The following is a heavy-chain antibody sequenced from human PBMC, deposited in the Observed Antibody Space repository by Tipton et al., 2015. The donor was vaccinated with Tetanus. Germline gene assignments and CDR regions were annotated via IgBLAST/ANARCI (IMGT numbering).Heavy chain of an antibody. Sequence: QSGAEVKKPGATVKISCKVSGYTFTDYYMHWVQQAPGKGLEWMGLVDPEDGETIYAEKFQGRVTITADTSTDTAYMELSSLRSGDTAVYYCATTGFGVVPDPFNLHNWFGPWGQGTLVTVSS. CDR1: GYTFTDYY. D-gene: IGHD2-2*01. V-gene: IGHV1-69-2*01. J-gene: IGHJ5*02. CDR2: VDPEDGET. CDR3: ATTGFGVVPDPFNLHNWFGP.